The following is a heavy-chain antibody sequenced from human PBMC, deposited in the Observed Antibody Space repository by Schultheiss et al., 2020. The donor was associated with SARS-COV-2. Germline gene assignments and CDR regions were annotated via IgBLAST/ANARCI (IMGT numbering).Heavy chain of an antibody. CDR2: IYTSGST. Sequence: GSLRLSCTVSGGSISSYYWSWIRQPAGKGLEWIGRIYTSGSTNYNPSLKSRVTMSVDTSKNQFSLKLSSVTAADTAVYYCARYASNEVDWFDPWGQGTLVTVSS. J-gene: IGHJ5*02. V-gene: IGHV4-4*07. CDR1: GGSISSYY. CDR3: ARYASNEVDWFDP. D-gene: IGHD2-8*01.